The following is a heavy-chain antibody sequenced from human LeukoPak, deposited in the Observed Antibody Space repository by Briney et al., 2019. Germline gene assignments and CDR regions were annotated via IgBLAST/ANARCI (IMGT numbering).Heavy chain of an antibody. D-gene: IGHD3-3*01. J-gene: IGHJ4*02. CDR1: GFTFSSYR. V-gene: IGHV3-21*01. CDR3: ARRYDFWSGYPPPLDY. CDR2: ISSSSSYI. Sequence: GGSLRLSCAASGFTFSSYRMNWVRQAPGKGLEWVSSISSSSSYIYYADSVKGRFTISRDNAKKSLYLQMNSLRAEDTAVYYCARRYDFWSGYPPPLDYWGQGTLVTVSS.